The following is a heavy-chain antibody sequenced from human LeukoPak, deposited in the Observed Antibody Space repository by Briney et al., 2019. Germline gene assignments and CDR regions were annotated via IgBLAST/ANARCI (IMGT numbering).Heavy chain of an antibody. Sequence: PSETLSLTCTVSSGSIGTYYWSWIRQPPGKGLEWIGYIYYSGRTNYSPSLESRVTLSVDTSKNQCSLNLSSVTAADTAVYYCATQSSGPWSQGTLVTVSS. CDR3: ATQSSGP. D-gene: IGHD6-6*01. V-gene: IGHV4-59*08. J-gene: IGHJ5*02. CDR2: IYYSGRT. CDR1: SGSIGTYY.